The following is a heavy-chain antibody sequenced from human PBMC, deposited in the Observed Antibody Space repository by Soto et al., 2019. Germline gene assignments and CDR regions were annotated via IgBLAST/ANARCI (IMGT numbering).Heavy chain of an antibody. CDR1: GFSFTTYW. D-gene: IGHD6-19*01. CDR2: IYPGDSDT. V-gene: IGHV5-51*01. CDR3: ARHPTGYSNGWYYFDY. Sequence: PGESLKISCKGSGFSFTTYWIGWVRQMPGKGLEWIVIIYPGDSDTRYSPSFQGQVTSSAEKSISTAYLQWSSLKASDTAIYYCARHPTGYSNGWYYFDYWGQGTLVTVYS. J-gene: IGHJ4*02.